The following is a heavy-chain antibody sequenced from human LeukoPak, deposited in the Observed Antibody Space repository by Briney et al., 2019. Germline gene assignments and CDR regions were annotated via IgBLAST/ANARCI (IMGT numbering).Heavy chain of an antibody. J-gene: IGHJ3*02. CDR1: GFTFSSYA. Sequence: GGSLRLSCAASGFTFSSYAMSWVRQAPGKGLEWVSAISGSGGSTYYADSVKGRFTISRDNSKNTLYLQMNSLRAEDTAVYYCAKVGVEYYYDSSGYYPYAFDIWGQGTMVTVSS. CDR2: ISGSGGST. D-gene: IGHD3-22*01. V-gene: IGHV3-23*01. CDR3: AKVGVEYYYDSSGYYPYAFDI.